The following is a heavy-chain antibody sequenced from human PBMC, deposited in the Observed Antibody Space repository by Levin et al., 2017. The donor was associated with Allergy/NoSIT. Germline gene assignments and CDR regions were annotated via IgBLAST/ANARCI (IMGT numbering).Heavy chain of an antibody. Sequence: SETLSLTCTVSGGSISSSSYYWGWIRQPPGKGLEWIGSIYYSGSTYYNPSLKSRVTISVDTSKNQFSLKLSSVTAADTAVYYCARLPLGENDYWGQGTLVTVSS. CDR1: GGSISSSSYY. V-gene: IGHV4-39*01. CDR3: ARLPLGENDY. D-gene: IGHD2-21*01. CDR2: IYYSGST. J-gene: IGHJ4*02.